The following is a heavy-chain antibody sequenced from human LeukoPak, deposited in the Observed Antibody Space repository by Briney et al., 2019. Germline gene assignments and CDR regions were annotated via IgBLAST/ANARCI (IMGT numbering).Heavy chain of an antibody. Sequence: PSETLSLTCTVSSGSISGSDYYWCWIRQPPGKGLEWIGYIYHSGSTYYNPSLKSRVTISVDRSKNQFSLKLSSVTAADTAVYYCAREPYYYGSGSYSPSPRGYWGQGTLVTVSS. CDR3: AREPYYYGSGSYSPSPRGY. CDR1: SGSISGSDYY. J-gene: IGHJ4*02. CDR2: IYHSGST. D-gene: IGHD3-10*01. V-gene: IGHV4-30-2*01.